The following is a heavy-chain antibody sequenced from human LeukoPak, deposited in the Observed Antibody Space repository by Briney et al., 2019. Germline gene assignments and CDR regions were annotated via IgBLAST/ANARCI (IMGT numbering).Heavy chain of an antibody. V-gene: IGHV3-30-3*01. J-gene: IGHJ4*02. CDR3: ARYGDYVPFDY. D-gene: IGHD4-17*01. Sequence: GRSLRLSCAASGFTFSSYAMHWVRQAPGKGLEWVAVISYDGSNKYYADSVKGRFTISRDNSKNTLYLQMNSLRAEDTAVYYCARYGDYVPFDYWGQGTLVTVSS. CDR2: ISYDGSNK. CDR1: GFTFSSYA.